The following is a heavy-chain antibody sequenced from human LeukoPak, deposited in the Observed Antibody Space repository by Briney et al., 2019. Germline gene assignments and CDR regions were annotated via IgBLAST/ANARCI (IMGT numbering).Heavy chain of an antibody. CDR2: ISSSGSTI. J-gene: IGHJ4*02. Sequence: GGSLRLSCAASGFTFSSYEMNWVRQAPGKGLEWVSYISSSGSTIYYADSVKGRFTISRDNAKNSLYLQMNSLRAEDTAVYYWARDGGPYGDYVGDYWGQGTLVTVSS. CDR3: ARDGGPYGDYVGDY. D-gene: IGHD4-17*01. CDR1: GFTFSSYE. V-gene: IGHV3-48*03.